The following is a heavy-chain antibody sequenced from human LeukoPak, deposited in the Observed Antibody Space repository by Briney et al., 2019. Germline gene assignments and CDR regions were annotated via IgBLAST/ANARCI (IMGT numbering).Heavy chain of an antibody. CDR1: GGSISSSSYY. Sequence: TSETLSLTCTVSGGSISSSSYYWGWIRQPPGKGPEWIGSIYYSGSTYYNPSLKSRVTISVDTSKNQFSLKLSSVTAADTAVYYCARHRMYYYDSSGRGVADAFDIWGQGTMVTVSS. V-gene: IGHV4-39*01. CDR3: ARHRMYYYDSSGRGVADAFDI. CDR2: IYYSGST. J-gene: IGHJ3*02. D-gene: IGHD3-22*01.